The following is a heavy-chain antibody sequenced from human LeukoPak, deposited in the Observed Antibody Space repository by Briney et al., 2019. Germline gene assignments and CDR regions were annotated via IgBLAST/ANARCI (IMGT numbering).Heavy chain of an antibody. CDR2: IYYSGST. CDR1: GGSISSYY. V-gene: IGHV4-59*01. D-gene: IGHD6-19*01. CDR3: AREGSGWYRPFDY. J-gene: IGHJ4*02. Sequence: SETLSLTCTVSGGSISSYYWSWIRQPPGKGLEWIGYIYYSGSTNYNPSLKSRVTISVDTSKNQFSLKLSSVTAADTAVYYCAREGSGWYRPFDYWGQGTLVTVSS.